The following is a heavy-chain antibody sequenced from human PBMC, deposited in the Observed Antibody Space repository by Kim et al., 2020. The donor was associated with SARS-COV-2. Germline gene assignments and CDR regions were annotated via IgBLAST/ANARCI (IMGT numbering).Heavy chain of an antibody. Sequence: GRFTSSRDNSKNTLYLQMNSLRAEDTAVYYCANLPKAERGNWNYASYFDYWGQGTLVTVSS. J-gene: IGHJ4*02. V-gene: IGHV3-23*01. D-gene: IGHD1-7*01. CDR3: ANLPKAERGNWNYASYFDY.